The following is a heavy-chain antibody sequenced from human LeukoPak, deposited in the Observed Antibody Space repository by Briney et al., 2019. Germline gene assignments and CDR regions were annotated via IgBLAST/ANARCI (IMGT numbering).Heavy chain of an antibody. Sequence: GASVTVSCKASGYTFTSYGVSWVRQAPGQGLEWMGWISAYNGNTNYAQKLQGRVTMTTDTSTSTAYMELRSLRSDDTAVYYCARSRWSHPVDYWGQGTLVTVSS. J-gene: IGHJ4*02. D-gene: IGHD4-23*01. V-gene: IGHV1-18*01. CDR2: ISAYNGNT. CDR3: ARSRWSHPVDY. CDR1: GYTFTSYG.